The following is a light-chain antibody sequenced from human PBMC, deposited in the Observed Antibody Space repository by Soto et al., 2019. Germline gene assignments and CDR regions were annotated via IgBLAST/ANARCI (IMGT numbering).Light chain of an antibody. CDR1: QSFSTY. V-gene: IGKV1-39*01. Sequence: DIQMTQSPSSLSASVGDRVTITCRASQSFSTYVSWYQHRPGKAPKLLIYSASTLQSGVPPRFSGSGSGTDLTLTISSLQPEDFATYYCQQSFNTLTFGGGTKVEIE. CDR3: QQSFNTLT. CDR2: SAS. J-gene: IGKJ4*01.